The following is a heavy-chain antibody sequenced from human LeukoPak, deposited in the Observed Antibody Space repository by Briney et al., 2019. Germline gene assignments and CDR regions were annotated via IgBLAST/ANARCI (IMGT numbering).Heavy chain of an antibody. D-gene: IGHD6-19*01. J-gene: IGHJ4*02. CDR3: ARAYDSGCNY. V-gene: IGHV1-3*01. Sequence: AASVKVSCKASGYTFTSYAMHWVRQAPGQRLEWMGLINAANGNTRYSQTFQDRVTITRDTSASTAYMELSSLRSEDTAVYYCARAYDSGCNYWGQGTLVTVSS. CDR2: INAANGNT. CDR1: GYTFTSYA.